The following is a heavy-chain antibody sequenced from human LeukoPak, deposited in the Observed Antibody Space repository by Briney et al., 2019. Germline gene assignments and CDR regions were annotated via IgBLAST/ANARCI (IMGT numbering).Heavy chain of an antibody. J-gene: IGHJ4*02. CDR3: AKEAGCGLDY. CDR1: GFTFSSYS. V-gene: IGHV3-48*02. D-gene: IGHD2-21*01. Sequence: GGSLRLSCAASGFTFSSYSMNWVRQAPGKGLEWVSYISSSSSSTYYADSVRGRFTISRDNAKNSLYLQMNSLRDEDTAVYYCAKEAGCGLDYWGQGTLVTVSS. CDR2: ISSSSSST.